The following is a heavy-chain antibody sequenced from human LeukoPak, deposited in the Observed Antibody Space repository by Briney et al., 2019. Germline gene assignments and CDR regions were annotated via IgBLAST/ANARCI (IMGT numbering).Heavy chain of an antibody. J-gene: IGHJ6*02. V-gene: IGHV3-30*18. CDR2: MSYDGSDK. CDR3: AKARIVATIWYHYGMDV. D-gene: IGHD5-12*01. CDR1: GFTFSSYG. Sequence: PGRSLRLSCAASGFTFSSYGMHWVRQAPGKGLEWVAVMSYDGSDKYYADSVKGRFTISRDNSKNTLYLQMNSLRAEDTAVYYCAKARIVATIWYHYGMDVWGQGTTVTVSS.